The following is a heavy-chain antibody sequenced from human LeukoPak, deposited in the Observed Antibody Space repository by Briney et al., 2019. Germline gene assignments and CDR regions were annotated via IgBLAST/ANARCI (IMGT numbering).Heavy chain of an antibody. D-gene: IGHD4-17*01. CDR2: ISGSGVYT. Sequence: GGSLRLSCAASGFTFSTYAMSWVRQTPGKGLEWVSVISGSGVYTYYADSVKGRFTISRDNSNNMLYLQMNSLRAEDTAVYYCAKKAHYDAYAKYFDYWGQGTLVTVSS. V-gene: IGHV3-23*01. CDR3: AKKAHYDAYAKYFDY. CDR1: GFTFSTYA. J-gene: IGHJ4*02.